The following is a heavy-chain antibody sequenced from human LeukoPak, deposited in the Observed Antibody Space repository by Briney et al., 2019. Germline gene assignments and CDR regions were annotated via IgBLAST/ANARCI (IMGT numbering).Heavy chain of an antibody. CDR1: GGSISSSNYY. V-gene: IGHV4-39*01. CDR2: IYYSGST. Sequence: PSETLSLTCTVSGGSISSSNYYWGWIRQPPGKGLEWIGSIYYSGSTYYNPSLKSRVTISVDTSKNQFSLKLSSVTAADTAVYHCARLQVEMATIGIDYWGQGTLVTVSS. CDR3: ARLQVEMATIGIDY. D-gene: IGHD5-24*01. J-gene: IGHJ4*02.